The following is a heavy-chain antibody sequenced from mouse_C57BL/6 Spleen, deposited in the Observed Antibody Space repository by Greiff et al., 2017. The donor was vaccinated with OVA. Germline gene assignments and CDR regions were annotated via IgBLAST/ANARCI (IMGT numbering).Heavy chain of an antibody. V-gene: IGHV1-52*01. D-gene: IGHD2-4*01. CDR2: IDPSDSET. CDR1: GYTFTSYW. Sequence: QVQLQQPGAELVRPGSSVKLSCKASGYTFTSYWMHWVKQRPIQGLEWIGNIDPSDSETHYNQKFKDKATLTVDKSSSAAYMQLSSLTSEDSAVYYCARIYYDYIFDYWGQGTTLTVSS. CDR3: ARIYYDYIFDY. J-gene: IGHJ2*01.